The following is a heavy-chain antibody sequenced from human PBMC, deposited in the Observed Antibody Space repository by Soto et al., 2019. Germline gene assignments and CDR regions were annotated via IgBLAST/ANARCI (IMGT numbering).Heavy chain of an antibody. V-gene: IGHV1-2*04. Sequence: ASVKVSCKASGYTFTGYYMHWVRQAPGQGLEWMGWINPNSGGTNYAQKFQGWVTMTRDTSISTAYMELSRLRSDDTAVYYCARWAYYGSGSYYGFDYWGQGTLVTVSS. CDR1: GYTFTGYY. CDR3: ARWAYYGSGSYYGFDY. CDR2: INPNSGGT. D-gene: IGHD3-10*01. J-gene: IGHJ4*02.